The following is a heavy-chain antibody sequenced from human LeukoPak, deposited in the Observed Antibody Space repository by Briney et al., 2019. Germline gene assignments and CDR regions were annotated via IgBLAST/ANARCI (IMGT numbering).Heavy chain of an antibody. CDR1: AFTFRSHG. V-gene: IGHV3-30*03. J-gene: IGHJ4*02. D-gene: IGHD3-3*01. CDR3: ARDRNTDFWSGYYTNYCDY. Sequence: GRSLRLSCAASAFTFRSHGMHWVRQAPGKGLEWVAVISFDGSNKYYADSVKGRFTISRDNSKNTLYLQMNSLRAEDTAVYYCARDRNTDFWSGYYTNYCDYWGQGTLVTVSS. CDR2: ISFDGSNK.